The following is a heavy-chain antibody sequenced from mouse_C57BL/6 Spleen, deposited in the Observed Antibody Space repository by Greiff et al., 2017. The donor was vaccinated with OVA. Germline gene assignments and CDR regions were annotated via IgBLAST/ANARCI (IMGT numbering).Heavy chain of an antibody. V-gene: IGHV1-64*01. CDR1: GYTFTSYW. J-gene: IGHJ1*03. Sequence: QVQLQQPGAELVKPGASVKLSCKASGYTFTSYWMHWVKQRPGQGLEWIGMIHPNSGSTNYNEKFKSKATLTVDKSSSTAYMQLSSLTSEDSAVYYCARSGRRDYGYDAYFDVWGTGTTVTVSS. CDR2: IHPNSGST. CDR3: ARSGRRDYGYDAYFDV. D-gene: IGHD2-2*01.